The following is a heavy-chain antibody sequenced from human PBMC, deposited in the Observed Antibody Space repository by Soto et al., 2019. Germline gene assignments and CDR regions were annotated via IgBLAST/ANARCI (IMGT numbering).Heavy chain of an antibody. CDR3: ARGPSPGYSGYDWRFDY. CDR2: ISYDGSNK. Sequence: GGSRRLSCAASGFTFSSYAMHWVRQAPGKGLEWVAVISYDGSNKYYADSVKGRFTISRDNSNNTLYLQMNSLRAEDTPGYYCARGPSPGYSGYDWRFDYWGQGTLVTVSS. D-gene: IGHD5-12*01. V-gene: IGHV3-30*04. J-gene: IGHJ4*02. CDR1: GFTFSSYA.